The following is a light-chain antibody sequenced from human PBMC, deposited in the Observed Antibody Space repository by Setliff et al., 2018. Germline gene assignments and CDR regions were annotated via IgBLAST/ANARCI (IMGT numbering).Light chain of an antibody. J-gene: IGLJ1*01. CDR1: SDDIGNFNY. V-gene: IGLV2-14*03. CDR3: SSYRSLKSVG. CDR2: DVS. Sequence: QSVLIQPASVSGSPGQSITISCTGTSDDIGNFNYVSWYQQQRGKAPKLIISDVSDRPSGVSLRFSGSKSGNTASLTISGLQADDEADYFCSSYRSLKSVGFGTGTKVTVL.